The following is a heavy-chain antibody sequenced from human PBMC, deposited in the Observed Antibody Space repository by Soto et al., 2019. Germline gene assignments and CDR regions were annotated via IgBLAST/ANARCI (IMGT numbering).Heavy chain of an antibody. V-gene: IGHV3-9*01. CDR2: ISWNSGSI. CDR1: GFTFGDYA. J-gene: IGHJ3*02. Sequence: EVQLVESGGGLVQPGRSLRLSCAASGFTFGDYAMHWVRQAPGKGLEWVSGISWNSGSIGYADSVKGRFTISRDNAKNSLYLQMNSLRAEDKALYYCAKDNSYGDGFRDAFDIWGQGTMVTVSS. CDR3: AKDNSYGDGFRDAFDI. D-gene: IGHD4-17*01.